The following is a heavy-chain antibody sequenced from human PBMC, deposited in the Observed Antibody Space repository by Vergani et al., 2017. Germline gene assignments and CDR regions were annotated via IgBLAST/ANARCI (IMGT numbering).Heavy chain of an antibody. CDR3: AKLGGSTSFVGYFDL. Sequence: EVQLLESGGGLVQPGGSLRLSCAASGFTFSSYAMSWVRQAPGKGPEWVSAISGSGGSTYYADSVKGRFTISRDNSKNTLYLQMNSLRAEDTAVYYCAKLGGSTSFVGYFDLWGRGTLVTVSS. D-gene: IGHD2-2*01. V-gene: IGHV3-23*01. CDR2: ISGSGGST. CDR1: GFTFSSYA. J-gene: IGHJ2*01.